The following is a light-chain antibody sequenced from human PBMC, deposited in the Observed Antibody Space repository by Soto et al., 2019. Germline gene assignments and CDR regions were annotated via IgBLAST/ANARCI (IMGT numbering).Light chain of an antibody. V-gene: IGLV2-14*01. CDR3: SSYTSRSTLNYV. J-gene: IGLJ1*01. Sequence: QSVLTQPASVSGSSGQSITVSCTGTSSDVGGYNYVSWYQQHPGKAPKIMIYEVSNRPSGVSNRFSGSKSGNAASLTISGLQAEDEADYYCSSYTSRSTLNYVFGTGTKSPS. CDR1: SSDVGGYNY. CDR2: EVS.